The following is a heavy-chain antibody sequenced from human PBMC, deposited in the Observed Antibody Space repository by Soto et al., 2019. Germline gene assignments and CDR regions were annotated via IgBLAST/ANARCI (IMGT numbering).Heavy chain of an antibody. CDR1: GGSISSYY. V-gene: IGHV4-59*08. CDR3: ARGFGYCSSTSCYALDY. J-gene: IGHJ4*02. D-gene: IGHD2-2*03. CDR2: IYYSGST. Sequence: SETLSLTCTVSGGSISSYYWSWIRQPPGKGLEWIGYIYYSGSTNYNPSLKSRVTISVDTSKNQFSLKLSSVTAADTAVYYCARGFGYCSSTSCYALDYWGQGTLVTVSS.